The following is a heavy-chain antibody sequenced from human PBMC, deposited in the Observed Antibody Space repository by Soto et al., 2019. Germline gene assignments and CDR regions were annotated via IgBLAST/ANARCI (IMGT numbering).Heavy chain of an antibody. J-gene: IGHJ6*02. V-gene: IGHV1-69*01. CDR2: IIPIFGTA. CDR1: GGTFSSYA. D-gene: IGHD3-3*01. CDR3: ERGGYYDFCSGYTMDV. Sequence: QVQLVQSGAEVKKPGSSVKVSCKASGGTFSSYAISWVRQAPGQGLEWMGGIIPIFGTANYAQKFQGRVTITADESTSTAYMELSSLRSEDTAVYYCERGGYYDFCSGYTMDVWGQGTTVTVSS.